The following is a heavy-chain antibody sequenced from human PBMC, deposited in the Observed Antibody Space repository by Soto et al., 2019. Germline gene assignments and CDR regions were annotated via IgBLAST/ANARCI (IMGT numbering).Heavy chain of an antibody. D-gene: IGHD6-19*01. J-gene: IGHJ4*02. CDR2: INAGNGNT. Sequence: QFQLVQSGAEEKKRGASVKVSCKASGYTFTGYAMHWVRQAPGPRLEWMGWINAGNGNTKYSQKFQGRVTITSDTSASTDYMELSSLRSEDTAVYYCARAVAVAADFDYWGQGTLVTVSS. CDR1: GYTFTGYA. V-gene: IGHV1-3*05. CDR3: ARAVAVAADFDY.